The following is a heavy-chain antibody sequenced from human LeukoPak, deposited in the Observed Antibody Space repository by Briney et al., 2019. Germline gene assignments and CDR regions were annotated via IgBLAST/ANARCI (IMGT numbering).Heavy chain of an antibody. CDR2: IYYSGST. CDR3: ARVAYCGGDCYSDWFDP. J-gene: IGHJ5*02. D-gene: IGHD2-21*02. V-gene: IGHV4-59*11. Sequence: SETLSLTCTVSGGPISSHYWSWIRQPPGKGLEWIGYIYYSGSTNYNPSLKSRVTISVDTSKNQFSLKLSSVTAADTAVYYCARVAYCGGDCYSDWFDPRGQGTLVTVSS. CDR1: GGPISSHY.